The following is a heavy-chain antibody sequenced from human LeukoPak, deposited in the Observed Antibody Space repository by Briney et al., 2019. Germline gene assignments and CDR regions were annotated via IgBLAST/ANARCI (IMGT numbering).Heavy chain of an antibody. CDR1: GFTFSGSA. V-gene: IGHV3-73*01. Sequence: GGSLRLSCAASGFTFSGSAMHCVRQASGKGLEWVGRIRSKADSYATAYAASVKGSFTISRDDSKNSAYLQMNSLNAADTAVYYCTRLTVRGVNGPHYGMDVWGKGTTVTVSS. D-gene: IGHD3-10*01. J-gene: IGHJ6*04. CDR3: TRLTVRGVNGPHYGMDV. CDR2: IRSKADSYAT.